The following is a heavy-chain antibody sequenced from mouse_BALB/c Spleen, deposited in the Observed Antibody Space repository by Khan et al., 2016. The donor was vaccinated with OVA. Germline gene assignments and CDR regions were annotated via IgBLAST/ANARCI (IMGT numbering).Heavy chain of an antibody. J-gene: IGHJ3*01. Sequence: EVQRQESGPELMKPGASVKISCKASGYSFTSYYIHWVMQSHGKSLEWIGYIDPFSGGITSNQKLKGKATLTVDKSSSTAYIQLSNLTSEDSAVYSCTRHGYVAWFTYWGQGTLVTGSA. CDR3: TRHGYVAWFTY. D-gene: IGHD2-2*01. V-gene: IGHV1-31*01. CDR1: GYSFTSYY. CDR2: IDPFSGGI.